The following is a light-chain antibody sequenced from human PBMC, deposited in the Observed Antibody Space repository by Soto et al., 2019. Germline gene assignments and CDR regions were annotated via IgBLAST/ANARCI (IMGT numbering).Light chain of an antibody. CDR3: QQANSFLEGT. Sequence: DIQMTHSPSSLSASVGDRVTITCRASHSISSYLNWYQQKPGKAPKLLIYAASSLQSGVPSRFSGSGSGTDFTLTISSLQPEDFATYYCQQANSFLEGTFGQGTRLEI. J-gene: IGKJ5*01. V-gene: IGKV1-39*01. CDR1: HSISSY. CDR2: AAS.